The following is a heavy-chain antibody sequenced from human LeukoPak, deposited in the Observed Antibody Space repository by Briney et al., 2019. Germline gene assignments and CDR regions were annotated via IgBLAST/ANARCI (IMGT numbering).Heavy chain of an antibody. V-gene: IGHV4-61*02. D-gene: IGHD3-10*01. J-gene: IGHJ4*02. CDR1: GGSISSNSNYY. CDR2: IYTSGST. CDR3: ARYGYGSGGDY. Sequence: SQTLSLTCTVSGGSISSNSNYYGSWIRQPAGKGLESIGRIYTSGSTSYDPSLKSRVTISIDMSKNQFSLKLSSVTAADTAVYYCARYGYGSGGDYWGQGTLVTVSS.